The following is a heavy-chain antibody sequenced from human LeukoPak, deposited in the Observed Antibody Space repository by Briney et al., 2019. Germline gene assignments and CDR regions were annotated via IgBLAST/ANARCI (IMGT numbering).Heavy chain of an antibody. CDR3: ARRGTNWGRFDY. Sequence: SETLSLTCTVSGGSINSGAYYWSWIRQHPGKGLEWIGYIYYSGSTYYNPSLKSRVTISIDTSKNQFSLKLSSVTAADTAVYYCARRGTNWGRFDYWGQGSLVTVSS. J-gene: IGHJ4*02. D-gene: IGHD7-27*01. CDR1: GGSINSGAYY. CDR2: IYYSGST. V-gene: IGHV4-31*03.